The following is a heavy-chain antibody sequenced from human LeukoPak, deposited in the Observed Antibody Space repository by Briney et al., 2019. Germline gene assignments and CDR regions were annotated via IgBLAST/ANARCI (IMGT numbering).Heavy chain of an antibody. CDR1: GYTFTGYY. V-gene: IGHV1-2*04. CDR3: ARDRVGAIGGDAFDI. J-gene: IGHJ3*02. CDR2: INPNSGGT. D-gene: IGHD1-26*01. Sequence: ASVKVSCKASGYTFTGYYMHWVRQAPGQGLEWMGWINPNSGGTNYAQKFQGWVTMTRDTSISTAYMELSRLRSDDTAVYYCARDRVGAIGGDAFDIWGQGTMVTVSS.